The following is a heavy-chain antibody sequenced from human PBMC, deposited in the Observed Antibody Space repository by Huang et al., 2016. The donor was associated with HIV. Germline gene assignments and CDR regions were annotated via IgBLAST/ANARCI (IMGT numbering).Heavy chain of an antibody. Sequence: QVQLVQSGSELRKPGASVKVSCQASGYTFTRYAMNWVRQAPGQGLEWMGCINTNTGNPTYAQACTGRFVLSLDTSVSTAYLQISSLEAEDTAVYYCARDYYDSRGYDIHAVVDYWGQGTLVTVSS. CDR1: GYTFTRYA. CDR3: ARDYYDSRGYDIHAVVDY. CDR2: INTNTGNP. D-gene: IGHD3-22*01. V-gene: IGHV7-4-1*02. J-gene: IGHJ4*02.